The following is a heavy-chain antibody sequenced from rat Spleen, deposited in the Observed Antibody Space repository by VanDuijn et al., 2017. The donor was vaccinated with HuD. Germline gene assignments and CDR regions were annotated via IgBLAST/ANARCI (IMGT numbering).Heavy chain of an antibody. J-gene: IGHJ2*01. Sequence: EVQLVESDGGLVQPGRSLKLSCAASGFTFSDYYMAWVRQAPTKGLEWVATISYDGSSTYYRDSVKGRFTISRDNAKSTLYLQMNSLRSEDTATYYCTRGGLADYWGQGIMVTVSS. D-gene: IGHD1-6*01. CDR3: TRGGLADY. CDR2: ISYDGSST. CDR1: GFTFSDYY. V-gene: IGHV5-29*01.